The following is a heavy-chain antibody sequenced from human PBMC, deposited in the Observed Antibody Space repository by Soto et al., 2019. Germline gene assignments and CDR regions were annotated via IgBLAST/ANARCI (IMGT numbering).Heavy chain of an antibody. CDR1: GGSINSRSYS. Sequence: SETLSLTCSVSGGSINSRSYSWGWIRQPPGKGLEWIGTFYNNENPNYNPSLKSRVTISVDTSKNQFSLRLTSVTAADTAVYYCARITRSPNSGYFDYWGQGVLVTVSS. J-gene: IGHJ4*02. CDR2: FYNNENP. V-gene: IGHV4-39*01. CDR3: ARITRSPNSGYFDY. D-gene: IGHD7-27*01.